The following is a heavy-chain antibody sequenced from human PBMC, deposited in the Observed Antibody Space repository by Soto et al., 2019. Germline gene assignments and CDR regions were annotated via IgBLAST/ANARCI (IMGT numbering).Heavy chain of an antibody. CDR3: ARKRITIFGVFIPREGMDV. J-gene: IGHJ6*02. CDR2: INHSGST. CDR1: GGSFSGYY. D-gene: IGHD3-3*01. V-gene: IGHV4-34*01. Sequence: PSETLSLTCAVYGGSFSGYYWIWIRQPPGKGLEWIGEINHSGSTNYNPSLKSRVTISVDTSKNQFSLKLSSVTAADTAVYYCARKRITIFGVFIPREGMDVWGQGTTVTVSS.